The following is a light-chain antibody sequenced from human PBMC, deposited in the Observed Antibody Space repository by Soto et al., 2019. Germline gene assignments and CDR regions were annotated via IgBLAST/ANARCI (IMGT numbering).Light chain of an antibody. CDR1: RSDVGGYKY. CDR3: CSYAGTYTWV. V-gene: IGLV2-11*01. CDR2: DVS. Sequence: QSALTQPRSVSGSPGQSVTISCTGTRSDVGGYKYVSWYQHHPGKAPKVMIYDVSKWPSGVPDRFSGSKSGNTASLTISGLQAEDEADYYCCSYAGTYTWVFGGGTKLTVL. J-gene: IGLJ3*02.